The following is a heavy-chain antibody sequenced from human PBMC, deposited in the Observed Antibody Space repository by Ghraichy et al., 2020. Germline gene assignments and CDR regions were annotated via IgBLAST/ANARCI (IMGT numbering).Heavy chain of an antibody. J-gene: IGHJ4*02. D-gene: IGHD1-1*01. CDR3: ARDNWVSIDY. Sequence: GESLNISCAASGFTFSSHWMHWVRQAPGKGLVALSHINGAETTTTYAESVKGRFTISRDNAKNTLYLQMNSLRAEDTAIYYCARDNWVSIDYWGQGTLVTVSS. CDR1: GFTFSSHW. V-gene: IGHV3-74*03. CDR2: INGAETTT.